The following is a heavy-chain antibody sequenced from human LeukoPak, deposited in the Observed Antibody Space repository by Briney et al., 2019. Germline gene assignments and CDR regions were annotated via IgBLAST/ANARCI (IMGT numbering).Heavy chain of an antibody. V-gene: IGHV1-2*02. CDR3: ARDDILTGSRWFDP. Sequence: ASVKVSCKASGYTFTCYYMHWVRQAPGQGLEWMGWINPNSGGTNYAQKFQGRVTMTRDTSISTAYMELSRLRSDDTAVYYCARDDILTGSRWFDPWGQGTLVTVSS. CDR1: GYTFTCYY. D-gene: IGHD3-9*01. J-gene: IGHJ5*02. CDR2: INPNSGGT.